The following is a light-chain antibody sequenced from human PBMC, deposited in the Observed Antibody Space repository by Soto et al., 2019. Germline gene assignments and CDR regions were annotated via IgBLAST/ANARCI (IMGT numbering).Light chain of an antibody. V-gene: IGLV1-40*01. CDR3: QLYDSSLSADV. Sequence: QSVLTQPPSVSGAPGQRVTISCTGSSANIGAAYNVDWYQQLPGTAPKLLIYGNNNRPSGVPARFSGSKSGTSASLAIAGLQAEDEGDYDYQLYDSSLSADVFGTGTKVTVL. CDR2: GNN. CDR1: SANIGAAYN. J-gene: IGLJ1*01.